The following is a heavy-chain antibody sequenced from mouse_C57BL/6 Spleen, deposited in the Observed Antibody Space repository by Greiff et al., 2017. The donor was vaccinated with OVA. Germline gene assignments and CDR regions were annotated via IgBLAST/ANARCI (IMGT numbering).Heavy chain of an antibody. Sequence: QVQLKESGPELVKPGASVKISCKASGYAFSSSWMNWVKQRPGKGLEWIGRIYPGDGDTNYNGKFKGKATLTADKSSSTAYMQLRSLTSEDSAVYFCARSEIYYYGSIYEASAMDYWGQGTSVTVSS. D-gene: IGHD1-1*01. CDR3: ARSEIYYYGSIYEASAMDY. V-gene: IGHV1-82*01. CDR1: GYAFSSSW. CDR2: IYPGDGDT. J-gene: IGHJ4*01.